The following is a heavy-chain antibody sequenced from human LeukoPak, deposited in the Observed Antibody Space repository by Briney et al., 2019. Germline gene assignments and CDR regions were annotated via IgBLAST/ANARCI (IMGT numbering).Heavy chain of an antibody. Sequence: PGGSLRLSCAASGFTFSSYEMNWVRQAPGKGLEGVSYITTSGSTIYYEDSVKGRFTISRDNAKNSLYLQMNSLRAEDTAVYYSAKTNALATIHDALDIWGQGTMVTVSS. D-gene: IGHD5-12*01. CDR1: GFTFSSYE. J-gene: IGHJ3*02. CDR2: ITTSGSTI. V-gene: IGHV3-48*03. CDR3: AKTNALATIHDALDI.